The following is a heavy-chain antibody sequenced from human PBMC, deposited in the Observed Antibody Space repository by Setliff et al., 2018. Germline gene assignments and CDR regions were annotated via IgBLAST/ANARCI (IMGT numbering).Heavy chain of an antibody. D-gene: IGHD2-2*01. J-gene: IGHJ6*03. V-gene: IGHV1-69*13. CDR3: ARVGRDIPPVVPAASSPHYYYYMDV. Sequence: SVKVSCKASGGTFSSYAISWVRQAPGQGLEWMGGIIPIFGTANYAQKFQGRVTITADESTSTAYMELSSLRSEGTAVYYCARVGRDIPPVVPAASSPHYYYYMDVWGKGTTVTVSS. CDR2: IIPIFGTA. CDR1: GGTFSSYA.